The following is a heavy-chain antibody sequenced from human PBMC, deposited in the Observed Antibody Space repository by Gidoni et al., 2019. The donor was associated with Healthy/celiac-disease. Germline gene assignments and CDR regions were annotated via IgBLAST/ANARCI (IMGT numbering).Heavy chain of an antibody. V-gene: IGHV3-30-3*01. CDR2: ISYDGSNK. CDR3: ARGGVVPTSYYYYMDV. J-gene: IGHJ6*03. CDR1: GFTSSSYA. D-gene: IGHD2-2*01. Sequence: QVQLVESGGGVVQPGRSLRLPFAASGFTSSSYAMHWVRQAPGKGLEWVAVISYDGSNKYYADSVKGRFTISRDNSKNTLYLQMNSLRAEDTAVYYCARGGVVPTSYYYYMDVWGKGTTVTVSS.